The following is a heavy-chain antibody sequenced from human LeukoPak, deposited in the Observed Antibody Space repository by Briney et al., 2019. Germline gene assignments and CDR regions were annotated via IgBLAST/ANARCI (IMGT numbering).Heavy chain of an antibody. V-gene: IGHV3-9*01. CDR3: AKGNYDILTGYLYYFDY. CDR2: ISWNSGSI. D-gene: IGHD3-9*01. J-gene: IGHJ4*02. CDR1: GFTFDDYA. Sequence: GGSLRLSCAASGFTFDDYAMHWVRQAPGKGLEWVSGISWNSGSIGYADSVKGRFTISRDNAKNFLYLQMNSLRAEDTALYYCAKGNYDILTGYLYYFDYWGQGTLVTVSS.